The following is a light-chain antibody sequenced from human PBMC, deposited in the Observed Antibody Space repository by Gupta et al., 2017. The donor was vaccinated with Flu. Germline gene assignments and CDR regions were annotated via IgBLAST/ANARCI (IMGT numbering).Light chain of an antibody. CDR3: QQYIGYPPYT. V-gene: IGKV1-9*01. CDR1: QGLNTY. Sequence: DIKLTQSPSLVSASVGDRVMITCRASQGLNTYLAWYQEKPGKAPKLLIYGASTLQSGVPPRFSGSGWGTEFTLTISGRQPEDFATYYCQQYIGYPPYTFGHGTRVD. J-gene: IGKJ3*01. CDR2: GAS.